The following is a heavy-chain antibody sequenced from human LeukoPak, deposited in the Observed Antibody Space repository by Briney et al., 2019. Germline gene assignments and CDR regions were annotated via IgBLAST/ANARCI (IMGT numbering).Heavy chain of an antibody. CDR3: ASRGGSGSYFDY. CDR2: IYHDGST. V-gene: IGHV4-38-2*02. Sequence: SETLSLTCTVSTHSVSTDYYWGWIRQPPGKGLEWVGNIYHDGSTYYAPSLKSRVTISVDTSKNQFSLKLSSVTAADTAVYYCASRGGSGSYFDYWGQGTLVTVSS. CDR1: THSVSTDYY. J-gene: IGHJ4*02. D-gene: IGHD3-10*01.